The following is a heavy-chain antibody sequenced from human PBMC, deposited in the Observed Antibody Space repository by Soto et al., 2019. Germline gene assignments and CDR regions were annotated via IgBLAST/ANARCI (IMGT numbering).Heavy chain of an antibody. CDR2: IIPIFGTA. D-gene: IGHD1-26*01. J-gene: IGHJ5*02. V-gene: IGHV1-69*01. CDR1: GGTFSRYA. Sequence: QVQLVQPGAEVKKPGSSVKVSCKASGGTFSRYAICWVRQAPGQGLEWMGGIIPIFGTANYAQKFQGRVTITADESTSTAYMELSSLRFEDTAVYYCARAIVGPTTTGWLDPWGQGTLVTVSS. CDR3: ARAIVGPTTTGWLDP.